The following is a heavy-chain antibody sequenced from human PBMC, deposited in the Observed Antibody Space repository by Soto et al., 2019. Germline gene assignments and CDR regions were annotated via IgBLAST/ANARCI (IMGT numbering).Heavy chain of an antibody. D-gene: IGHD6-13*01. V-gene: IGHV4-61*01. CDR3: ARGRSSSWNYYGMDV. Sequence: SETLSLTCTVSGGSVSSGSYYWSWIRQPPGKGLEWIGYIYYSGSTNYNPSLKSRVTISVDTSKNQFSLKLSSVTAADTAVYYCARGRSSSWNYYGMDVWGQGTTVTSP. CDR2: IYYSGST. J-gene: IGHJ6*02. CDR1: GGSVSSGSYY.